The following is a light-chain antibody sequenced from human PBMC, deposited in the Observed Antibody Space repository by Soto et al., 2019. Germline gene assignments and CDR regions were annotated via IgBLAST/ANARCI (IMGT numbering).Light chain of an antibody. CDR3: QQYNSYPPT. J-gene: IGKJ4*01. CDR1: QGISSW. V-gene: IGKV1D-16*01. CDR2: AAS. Sequence: DIQMTQSPSSLSASVGDRVTITCRASQGISSWLAWYQQKPEQAPKSLIYAASSLQSGVPSRFSASGSGTDFTLTISSLQAEDCATYYCQQYNSYPPTFGGGTKVEIK.